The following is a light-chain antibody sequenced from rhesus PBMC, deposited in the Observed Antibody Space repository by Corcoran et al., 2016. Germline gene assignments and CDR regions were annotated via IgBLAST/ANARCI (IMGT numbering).Light chain of an antibody. Sequence: DIQMTQSPSSLSVSVGDTVTITCRASQGLSSYLNWFQQKQGKAPTLLIYDAPKLESGVPSRFSGDGTWTDFTLTISSLKPEDFAAYYCLQHNSYPYSFGQGTKVEIK. J-gene: IGKJ2*01. V-gene: IGKV1-28*03. CDR1: QGLSSY. CDR2: DAP. CDR3: LQHNSYPYS.